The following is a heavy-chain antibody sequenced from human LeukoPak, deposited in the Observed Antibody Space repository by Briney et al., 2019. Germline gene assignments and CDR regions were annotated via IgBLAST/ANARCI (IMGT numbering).Heavy chain of an antibody. J-gene: IGHJ4*02. CDR2: ISYDGSNK. D-gene: IGHD5-18*01. CDR3: AKDLRRGYSYGYNY. V-gene: IGHV3-30*18. Sequence: GGSLRPSCAASGFTFSSYGMHWVRQAPGKGLEWVAVISYDGSNKYYADSVKGRFTISRDNSKNTLYLQMNSLRAEDTAVYYCAKDLRRGYSYGYNYWGQGTLVTVSS. CDR1: GFTFSSYG.